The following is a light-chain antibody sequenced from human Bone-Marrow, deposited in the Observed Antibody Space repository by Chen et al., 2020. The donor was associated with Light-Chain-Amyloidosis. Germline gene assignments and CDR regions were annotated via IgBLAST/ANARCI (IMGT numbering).Light chain of an antibody. V-gene: IGLV3-21*02. CDR2: DDT. CDR3: QVWDTNGDHVV. J-gene: IGLJ3*02. CDR1: NIGNKS. Sequence: SYVLTQPPSVSVAPGQTARITCGGSNIGNKSVHWYQQKAGQAPVLVIYDDTDRPSGIPERFSGSNSGNTATLSITRVEAGDEADFYCQVWDTNGDHVVFGGGTRVTVL.